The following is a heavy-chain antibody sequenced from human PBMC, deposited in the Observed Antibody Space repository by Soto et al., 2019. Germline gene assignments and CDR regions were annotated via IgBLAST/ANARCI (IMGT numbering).Heavy chain of an antibody. V-gene: IGHV3-23*01. CDR2: ISGSGGST. D-gene: IGHD6-19*01. J-gene: IGHJ4*02. CDR1: GFTFSSYA. Sequence: GGSLRLSCAASGFTFSSYAMSWVRQAPGKGLEWVSAISGSGGSTYYADSVKGRFTISRDNSKNTLYLQMNSLRAEDTAVYYCAKFYGGSGRQSFDYWGQGTLVTAPQ. CDR3: AKFYGGSGRQSFDY.